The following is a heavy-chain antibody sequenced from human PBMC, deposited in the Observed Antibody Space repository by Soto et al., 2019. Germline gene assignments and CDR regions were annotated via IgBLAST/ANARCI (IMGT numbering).Heavy chain of an antibody. V-gene: IGHV1-69*02. J-gene: IGHJ4*02. CDR3: ARYIAYSSSWSTGGYFDY. CDR1: GGTFSSYT. CDR2: IIPILGIA. D-gene: IGHD6-13*01. Sequence: GASVKVSCKASGGTFSSYTISWVRQAPGQGLEWMGRIIPILGIANYAQKFQGRVTITADKSTSTAYMELSSLRSEDTAVYYCARYIAYSSSWSTGGYFDYWGQGTLVTVSS.